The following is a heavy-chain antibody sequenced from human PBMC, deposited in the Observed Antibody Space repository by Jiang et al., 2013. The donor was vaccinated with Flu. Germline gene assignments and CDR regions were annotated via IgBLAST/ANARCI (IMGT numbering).Heavy chain of an antibody. CDR2: IYYSGSI. J-gene: IGHJ5*02. CDR3: ARESTMTVTFDP. CDR1: GGSISSGGYY. V-gene: IGHV4-31*03. Sequence: GPGLVKPSQTLSLTCTVSGGSISSGGYYWSWIRQHPGKGLEWIGYIYYSGSIYYNPSLKSRVTISVDTSKNQFSLKLTSVTAADTAVYYCARESTMTVTFDPWGQGTLVTVSS. D-gene: IGHD3-22*01.